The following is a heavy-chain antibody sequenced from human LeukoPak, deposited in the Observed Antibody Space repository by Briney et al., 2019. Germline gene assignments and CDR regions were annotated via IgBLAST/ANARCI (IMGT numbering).Heavy chain of an antibody. CDR2: ISSSSSTI. Sequence: PGGSLRLSCAASGFTFSSYSMNWVRQAPGKGLEWVSYISSSSSTIYYADSVKGRFTISRDNAKNSLYLQMNSLRAEDTAVYYCASLSGSSSVGFDYWGQGTLVTVSS. V-gene: IGHV3-48*04. CDR3: ASLSGSSSVGFDY. D-gene: IGHD1-26*01. J-gene: IGHJ4*02. CDR1: GFTFSSYS.